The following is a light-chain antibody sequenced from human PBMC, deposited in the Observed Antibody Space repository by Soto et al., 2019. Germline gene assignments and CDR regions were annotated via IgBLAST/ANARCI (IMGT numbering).Light chain of an antibody. J-gene: IGKJ4*01. Sequence: EIVLTQSPATLSLSPGERATLSCRASQSIGSHLAWYQQKPGQPPKVLIYDASHRATGIPARFSGSGSGTDYTLTISSLEPEDFAVYYCQQRSNWPPLTFGGGTKMDIK. V-gene: IGKV3-11*01. CDR1: QSIGSH. CDR3: QQRSNWPPLT. CDR2: DAS.